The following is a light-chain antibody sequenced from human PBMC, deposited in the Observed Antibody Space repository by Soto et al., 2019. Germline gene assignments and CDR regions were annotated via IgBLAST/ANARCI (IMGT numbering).Light chain of an antibody. Sequence: DIQMSQSPSSLSASVGDRVTITCRASQNIGIYLSWFQQKPGKAPKVLIYGAFTLHSGVPSRFSGSGAGTDFTLTISSLQPEDSATYYCQHSYTTWTFGQGTKVEIK. J-gene: IGKJ1*01. CDR2: GAF. CDR3: QHSYTTWT. V-gene: IGKV1-39*01. CDR1: QNIGIY.